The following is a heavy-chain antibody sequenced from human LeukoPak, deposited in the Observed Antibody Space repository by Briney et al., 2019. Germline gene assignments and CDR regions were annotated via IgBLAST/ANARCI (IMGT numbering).Heavy chain of an antibody. D-gene: IGHD3-22*01. V-gene: IGHV4-59*01. CDR2: LFFSGST. CDR1: GASISTFY. J-gene: IGHJ5*01. Sequence: ETLSLTCTVSGASISTFYWGWIRQPPGKGLEWIGYLFFSGSTSYNPSLKSRVIISVDTSGNQFSLKLSSVTAADTAVYYCARAGGGYSFDSWGQGTLVTVSS. CDR3: ARAGGGYSFDS.